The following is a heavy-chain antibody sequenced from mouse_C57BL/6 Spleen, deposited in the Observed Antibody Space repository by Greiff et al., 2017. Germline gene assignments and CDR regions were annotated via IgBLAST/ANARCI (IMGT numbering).Heavy chain of an antibody. CDR1: GYTFTSYW. J-gene: IGHJ3*01. V-gene: IGHV1-69*01. Sequence: QVQLQQPGAELVMPGASVKLSCKASGYTFTSYWMHWVKQRPGQGLEWMGEIDPSDSYTNYNQNFKGKSTLTVDKSSSTAYMQLSSLTSEDSAVYYCARTYGSSYPAWFAYWGQGTLVTVSA. CDR2: IDPSDSYT. CDR3: ARTYGSSYPAWFAY. D-gene: IGHD1-1*01.